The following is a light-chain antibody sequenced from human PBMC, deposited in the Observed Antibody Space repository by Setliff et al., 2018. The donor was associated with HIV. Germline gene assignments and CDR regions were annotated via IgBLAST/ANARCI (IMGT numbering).Light chain of an antibody. CDR1: SSNIGAGYD. J-gene: IGLJ1*01. CDR2: GNS. V-gene: IGLV1-40*01. CDR3: QSYDSSLRGV. Sequence: QSALAQPPSVSGAPGQRVTISCTGSSSNIGAGYDVHWYQRLPGTAPKLLIYGNSNRPSGVPDRFSGSKSGTSASLAITGLQAEDEADYYCQSYDSSLRGVFGTGTKVTVL.